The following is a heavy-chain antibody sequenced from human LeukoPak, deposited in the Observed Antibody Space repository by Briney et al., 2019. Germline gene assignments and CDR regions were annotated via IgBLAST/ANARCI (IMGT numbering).Heavy chain of an antibody. CDR3: AREEYSGSYSWFDP. J-gene: IGHJ5*02. V-gene: IGHV3-7*03. Sequence: GGSLRLSCAASGLTFSSHWMHWVRQAPGKGLEWVANIKQDGSEKYYVDSVKGRFTISRDNAKNSLYLQMNSLRAEDTAVYYCAREEYSGSYSWFDPWGQGTLVTVSS. CDR2: IKQDGSEK. CDR1: GLTFSSHW. D-gene: IGHD1-26*01.